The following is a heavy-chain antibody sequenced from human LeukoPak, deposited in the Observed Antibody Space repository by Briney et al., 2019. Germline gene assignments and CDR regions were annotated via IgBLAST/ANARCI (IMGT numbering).Heavy chain of an antibody. Sequence: ASVKVSCKASGYTFTSYDINWVRQATGQGLEWMGWMNPNSGNTNYAQKLQGRVTMTTDTSTSTAYMELRSLRSDDTAVYYCARDWSGYSYGHFDYWGQGTLVTVSS. D-gene: IGHD5-18*01. CDR3: ARDWSGYSYGHFDY. CDR1: GYTFTSYD. V-gene: IGHV1-18*01. CDR2: MNPNSGNT. J-gene: IGHJ4*02.